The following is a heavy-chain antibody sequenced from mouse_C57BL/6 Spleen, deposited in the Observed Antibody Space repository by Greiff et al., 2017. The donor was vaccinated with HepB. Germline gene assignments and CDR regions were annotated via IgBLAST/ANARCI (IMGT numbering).Heavy chain of an antibody. CDR1: GYSITSGYY. CDR3: ARDRWDGVYYFDY. Sequence: EVKLMESGPGLVKPSQSLSLTCSVTGYSITSGYYWNWIRQFPGNKLEWMGYISYDGSNNYNPSLKNRISITRDTSKNQFFLKLNSVTTEDTATYDCARDRWDGVYYFDYWGQGTTLTVSS. CDR2: ISYDGSN. J-gene: IGHJ2*01. V-gene: IGHV3-6*01. D-gene: IGHD4-1*01.